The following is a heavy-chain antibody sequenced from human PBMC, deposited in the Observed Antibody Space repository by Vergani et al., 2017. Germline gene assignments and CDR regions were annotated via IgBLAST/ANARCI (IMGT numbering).Heavy chain of an antibody. D-gene: IGHD2-2*01. CDR2: INPNSGGT. Sequence: QVQLVQSGAEVKKPGASVKVSCKASGYTFTGYYMHWVRQAPGQGLEWMGWINPNSGGTNYAQKFQGRVTMTRDTSISTAYMELSRLRSDDTAVYFCAKAAHPLGYQLPYFDYWGQGTLVTVSS. CDR1: GYTFTGYY. V-gene: IGHV1-2*02. J-gene: IGHJ4*02. CDR3: AKAAHPLGYQLPYFDY.